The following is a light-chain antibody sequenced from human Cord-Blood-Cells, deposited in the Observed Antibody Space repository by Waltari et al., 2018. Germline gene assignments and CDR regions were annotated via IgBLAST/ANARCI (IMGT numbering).Light chain of an antibody. V-gene: IGKV3-11*01. J-gene: IGKJ1*01. CDR1: QSVSSY. CDR3: QQGSNWPRT. Sequence: EIVLTQSPATLSLSPGERATLSCRASQSVSSYLAWYQQKPGQAPRLLIYGASNRATGIPARFSCSGSGTDFTLTISSLEPEDLAVYYCQQGSNWPRTFGQGTKVEIK. CDR2: GAS.